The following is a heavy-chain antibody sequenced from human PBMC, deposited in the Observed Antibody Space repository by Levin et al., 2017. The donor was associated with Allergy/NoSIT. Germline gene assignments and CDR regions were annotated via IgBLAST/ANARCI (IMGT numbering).Heavy chain of an antibody. J-gene: IGHJ4*02. V-gene: IGHV4-61*02. CDR1: GGSIRSGNYY. D-gene: IGHD2-15*01. CDR2: IYTSGTT. CDR3: AREEGYCSAGNCYLYFDY. Sequence: SETLSLTCTVSGGSIRSGNYYWSWIRQPAGKGLEWIGRIYTSGTTNYKPSLTSRVTISVDMSKNQFSLKLSSVTAADTAVYYCAREEGYCSAGNCYLYFDYWGQGTLVSVSS.